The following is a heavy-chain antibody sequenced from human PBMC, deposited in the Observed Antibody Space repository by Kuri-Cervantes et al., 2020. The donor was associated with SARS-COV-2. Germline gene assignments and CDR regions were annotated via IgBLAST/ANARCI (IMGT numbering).Heavy chain of an antibody. J-gene: IGHJ5*02. CDR1: GGSVSSGSYY. D-gene: IGHD3-10*01. Sequence: SETLSLTCTVSGGSVSSGSYYWSWIRQPPGKGLEWIGYIYYSGSTNYNPPLKSRVTISVDTSKNQFSLKLSSVTAADTAVYYCAREMVRGVIENWFDPWGQGTLVTVSS. CDR3: AREMVRGVIENWFDP. V-gene: IGHV4-61*01. CDR2: IYYSGST.